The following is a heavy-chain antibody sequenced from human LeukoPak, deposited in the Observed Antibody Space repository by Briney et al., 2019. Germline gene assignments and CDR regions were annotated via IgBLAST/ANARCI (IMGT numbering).Heavy chain of an antibody. V-gene: IGHV3-30*03. J-gene: IGHJ4*02. CDR3: ARDLKLFDY. CDR2: ISYDGSNK. Sequence: GGSLRLSCAASGFTFSNFWMHWVRQAPGKGLEWVAVISYDGSNKYYADSVKGRFTISRDNSKNTLYLQMNSLRAEDTAVYYCARDLKLFDYWGQGTLVTVSS. CDR1: GFTFSNFW.